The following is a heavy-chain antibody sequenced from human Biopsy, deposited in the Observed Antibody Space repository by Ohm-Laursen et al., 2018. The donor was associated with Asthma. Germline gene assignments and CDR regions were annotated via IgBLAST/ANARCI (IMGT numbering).Heavy chain of an antibody. CDR3: AKDRFDGSVTSHYYYYGIDV. Sequence: LSLTCAASGFSFGNYAMYWVRQAPGKGPEWVALISYDGREKGYVDSVKGRFTISRDNFRNTLYVEMSSLRPEDSATYYCAKDRFDGSVTSHYYYYGIDVWGQGTAVTVSS. CDR2: ISYDGREK. CDR1: GFSFGNYA. D-gene: IGHD2-21*02. J-gene: IGHJ6*02. V-gene: IGHV3-30*18.